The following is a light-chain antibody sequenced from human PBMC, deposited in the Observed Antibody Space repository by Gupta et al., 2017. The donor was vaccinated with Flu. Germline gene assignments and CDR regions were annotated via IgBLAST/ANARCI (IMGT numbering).Light chain of an antibody. Sequence: EIVLPQSPGPLSLSPGERATLSCRASQSVSSSYLAWYQQKPGQAPRLLIYGASSRATGIPDRFSGSGSGTDFTLTISRLEPEDFAVYYCQQYGSYRTFGQGTKVEIK. V-gene: IGKV3-20*01. CDR1: QSVSSSY. CDR2: GAS. J-gene: IGKJ1*01. CDR3: QQYGSYRT.